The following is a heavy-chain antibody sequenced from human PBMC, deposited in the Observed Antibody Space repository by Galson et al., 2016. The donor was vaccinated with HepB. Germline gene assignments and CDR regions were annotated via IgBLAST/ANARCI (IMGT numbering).Heavy chain of an antibody. CDR2: ISGSR. CDR3: AAVWFGRETIDC. Sequence: SLRLSCAASGFTVNTYGMSWVRQAPGKGLGWVSSISGSRDYADSVKGRFTISRDNLKNTLYLQMNSLRAEDKAVYYCAAVWFGRETIDCWGQGTLVTVSS. J-gene: IGHJ4*02. V-gene: IGHV3-23*01. D-gene: IGHD3-10*01. CDR1: GFTVNTYG.